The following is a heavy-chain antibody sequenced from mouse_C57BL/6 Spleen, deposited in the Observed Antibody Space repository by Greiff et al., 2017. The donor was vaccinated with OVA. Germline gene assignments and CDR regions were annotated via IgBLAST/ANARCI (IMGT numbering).Heavy chain of an antibody. V-gene: IGHV1-69*01. Sequence: QVQLQQPGAELVMPGASVKLSCKASGYTFTSYWMHWVKQRPGQGLEWIGEIDPSDSYTNYNQKFKGKSTLTVDKSSSTAYMQLSSLTSEDSAVYYCARIGDYVFAYWGQGTLVTVSA. D-gene: IGHD2-4*01. J-gene: IGHJ3*01. CDR2: IDPSDSYT. CDR3: ARIGDYVFAY. CDR1: GYTFTSYW.